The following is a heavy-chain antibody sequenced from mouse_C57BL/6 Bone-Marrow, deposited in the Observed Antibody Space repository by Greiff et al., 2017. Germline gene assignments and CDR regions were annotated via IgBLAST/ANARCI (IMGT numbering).Heavy chain of an antibody. V-gene: IGHV2-9-1*01. CDR2: IWTGGGT. D-gene: IGHD1-1*01. CDR3: ARKDYYGSSYGGYFDV. J-gene: IGHJ1*03. CDR1: GFSLTSYA. Sequence: VKLLESGPGLVAPSQSLSITCTVSGFSLTSYAISWVRQPPGKGLEWLGVIWTGGGTNYNSALKSRLSISKDNSKSQVFLKMNSLQTDDTARYYCARKDYYGSSYGGYFDVWGTGTTVTVSS.